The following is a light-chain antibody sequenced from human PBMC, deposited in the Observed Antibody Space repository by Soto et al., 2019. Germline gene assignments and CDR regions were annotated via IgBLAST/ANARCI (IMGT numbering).Light chain of an antibody. V-gene: IGKV3-11*01. CDR2: DAS. CDR3: QQRSNWIT. Sequence: EIVLTQSPATLSLSTGEKDTLSCRASQSVSTYLGWYQQKPGQAPRLLIYDASNRATGIPARFSGSGSGTDFTLTISSLEPEDFAVYYCQQRSNWITFGQGTRLEIK. J-gene: IGKJ5*01. CDR1: QSVSTY.